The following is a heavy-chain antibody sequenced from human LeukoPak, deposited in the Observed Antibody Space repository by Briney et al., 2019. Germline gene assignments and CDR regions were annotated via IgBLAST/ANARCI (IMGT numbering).Heavy chain of an antibody. Sequence: PGGSLRLSCAASGFTFSSYGMHWVRQAPGKGLEWVAVISYDGSNKYYADSVKGRFTISRDNSKNTLYLQMNSLRAEDTAVYYCARDRYGSGRMDVWGQGTTVTVSS. V-gene: IGHV3-30*03. CDR1: GFTFSSYG. D-gene: IGHD3-10*01. CDR2: ISYDGSNK. J-gene: IGHJ6*02. CDR3: ARDRYGSGRMDV.